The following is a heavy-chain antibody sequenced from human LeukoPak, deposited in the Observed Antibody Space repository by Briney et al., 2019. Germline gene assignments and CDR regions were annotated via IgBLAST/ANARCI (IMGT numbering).Heavy chain of an antibody. CDR2: ISYDGSNK. CDR1: GFTFSSYA. Sequence: GGSLRLSCAASGFTFSSYAMHWVRQAPGKGLEWVAVISYDGSNKYYADSVKGRFTISRDNSKNTLYLQMNSLRDEDTAVYYCASGPITFGGVIVTFDYWGQGTLVTVSS. V-gene: IGHV3-30-3*01. D-gene: IGHD3-16*02. CDR3: ASGPITFGGVIVTFDY. J-gene: IGHJ4*02.